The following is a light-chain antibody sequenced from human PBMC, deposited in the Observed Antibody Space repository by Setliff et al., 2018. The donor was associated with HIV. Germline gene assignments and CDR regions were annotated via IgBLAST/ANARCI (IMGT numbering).Light chain of an antibody. J-gene: IGLJ1*01. Sequence: QSALTQPASVSGSPGQSITISCTGTSSDVGDYNYVSWYQQHPGKVPKVMIYEVSNRPSGVSNRFSGSKSGNTASLTISGLQSEDEADYYCSSYTSSNSFYVFGTGTKVTVL. CDR3: SSYTSSNSFYV. CDR2: EVS. CDR1: SSDVGDYNY. V-gene: IGLV2-14*01.